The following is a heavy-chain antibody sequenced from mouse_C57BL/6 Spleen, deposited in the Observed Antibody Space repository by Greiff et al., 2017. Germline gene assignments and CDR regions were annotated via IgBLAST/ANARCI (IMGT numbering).Heavy chain of an antibody. D-gene: IGHD2-2*01. V-gene: IGHV1-64*01. CDR1: GYTFTSYW. Sequence: QVQLQQSGAEMVKPGASVKLSCKASGYTFTSYWMNWVKQRPGQGLEWIGMIHPNSGSTNYNEKFKSKATLTVDKSSSTAYMQLSSLTSEDSAVYYCARRYGYDGGYFDVWGTGTTVTVSS. J-gene: IGHJ1*03. CDR2: IHPNSGST. CDR3: ARRYGYDGGYFDV.